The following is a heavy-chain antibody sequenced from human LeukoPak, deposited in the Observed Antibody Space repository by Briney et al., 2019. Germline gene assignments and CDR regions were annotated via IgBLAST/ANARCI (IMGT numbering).Heavy chain of an antibody. J-gene: IGHJ4*02. CDR2: IIPIFGTA. CDR1: GGTFSSYA. Sequence: SVKVSCKASGGTFSSYAISWVRQAPGQGLEWMGGIIPIFGTANYAQKLQGRVTMTTDTSTSTAYMELRSLRSDDTAVYYCARDSPYDYVWGSYRFDYWGQGTLVTVSS. CDR3: ARDSPYDYVWGSYRFDY. D-gene: IGHD3-16*02. V-gene: IGHV1-69*05.